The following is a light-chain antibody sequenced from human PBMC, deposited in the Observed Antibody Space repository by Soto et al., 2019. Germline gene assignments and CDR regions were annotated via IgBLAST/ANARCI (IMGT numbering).Light chain of an antibody. CDR2: DAS. CDR3: QEHASI. J-gene: IGKJ5*01. V-gene: IGKV3-20*01. Sequence: EIVMTQSPATLSVSPGERATLSCRASQSVSSSYLAWYQQKPGQAPRLLIYDASTRATGIPDRFSGSGSGTDFTLTISRLEPEDFAVYYCQEHASIFGQGTRLEIK. CDR1: QSVSSSY.